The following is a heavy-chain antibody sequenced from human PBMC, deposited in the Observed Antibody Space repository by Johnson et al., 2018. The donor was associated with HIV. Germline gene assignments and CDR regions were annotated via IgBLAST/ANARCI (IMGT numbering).Heavy chain of an antibody. J-gene: IGHJ3*02. V-gene: IGHV3-20*04. CDR1: GFSVSNYY. CDR3: ARAGGSGDAFDI. Sequence: VQLVESGGNLVQPGGSLRLSCAASGFSVSNYYMSWVRQAPGKGLEWVSGINWNGGSTGYGDSVKGRFTISRDNAKNTLYLQMNSLRAEDTAVYYCARAGGSGDAFDIWGQGTMVTVSS. CDR2: INWNGGST. D-gene: IGHD3-10*01.